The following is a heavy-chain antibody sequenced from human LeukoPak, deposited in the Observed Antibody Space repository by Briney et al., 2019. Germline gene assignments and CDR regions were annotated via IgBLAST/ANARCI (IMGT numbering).Heavy chain of an antibody. D-gene: IGHD2-21*01. CDR2: IRYDGSNK. CDR1: GFTFSSYG. J-gene: IGHJ6*03. V-gene: IGHV3-30*02. Sequence: GGSLRLSCAASGFTFSSYGMHWVRQAPGKGLEWVAFIRYDGSNKYYADSVKGRFTISRDNSKNTLYLQMNSLRAEDTAVYYCAKAGLFDYYHMDVWGKGTTVTISS. CDR3: AKAGLFDYYHMDV.